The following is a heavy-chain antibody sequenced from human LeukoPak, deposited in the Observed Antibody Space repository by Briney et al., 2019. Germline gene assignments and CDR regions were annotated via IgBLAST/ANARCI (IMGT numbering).Heavy chain of an antibody. CDR3: ARGGIENYDSSGYLSYYYYYMDV. CDR1: GYTFTGYY. CDR2: INPNSGGT. V-gene: IGHV1-2*02. Sequence: ASVKVSCKASGYTFTGYYMHWVRQAPGQGLEWMGWINPNSGGTNYAQKFQGRVTMTRDTSISTAYMELSRLRSDDTAVYYCARGGIENYDSSGYLSYYYYYMDVWGKGTTVTISS. D-gene: IGHD3-22*01. J-gene: IGHJ6*03.